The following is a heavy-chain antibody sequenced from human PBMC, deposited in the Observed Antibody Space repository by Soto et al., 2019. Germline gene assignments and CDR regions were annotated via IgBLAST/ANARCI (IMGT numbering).Heavy chain of an antibody. CDR2: ISGNSDTT. V-gene: IGHV3-23*01. Sequence: LRLSCAAPGFTFRYNDETWIRQSPGQGLEWVSFISGNSDTTYYARSVKGRFTVSRDNSKNTLYLQMNSLRVEDTAIYYCVKHTNWADPGWGQGTLVTVSS. CDR3: VKHTNWADPG. J-gene: IGHJ1*01. CDR1: GFTFRYND. D-gene: IGHD2-2*01.